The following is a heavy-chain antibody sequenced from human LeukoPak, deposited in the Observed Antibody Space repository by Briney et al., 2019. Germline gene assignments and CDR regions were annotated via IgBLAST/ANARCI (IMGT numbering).Heavy chain of an antibody. V-gene: IGHV1-18*01. D-gene: IGHD3-22*01. Sequence: ASVKVSCKASGYTFTNYPISWVRQAPGQGLEWMGWISAYSGDTNYAQKLQGRVTMTTDTSTSTAYMELRSLRSDDTAVYYCARLEMYNYDSSGYYLGGYFDYWGQGTLVTVSS. CDR3: ARLEMYNYDSSGYYLGGYFDY. CDR1: GYTFTNYP. J-gene: IGHJ4*02. CDR2: ISAYSGDT.